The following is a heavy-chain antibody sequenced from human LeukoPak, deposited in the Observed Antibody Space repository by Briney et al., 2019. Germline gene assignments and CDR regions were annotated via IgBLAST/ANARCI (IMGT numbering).Heavy chain of an antibody. Sequence: AASVKVSCKASGYTFTSYGISWVRQAPGQGLEWMGWISAYNGNTNYAQKLQGRVTMTTDTSTSTAYMELRSLRSDDTAVYYCARVGVPAAIPPDAFDIWGQGTMVTVSS. CDR3: ARVGVPAAIPPDAFDI. D-gene: IGHD2-2*02. CDR1: GYTFTSYG. CDR2: ISAYNGNT. V-gene: IGHV1-18*01. J-gene: IGHJ3*02.